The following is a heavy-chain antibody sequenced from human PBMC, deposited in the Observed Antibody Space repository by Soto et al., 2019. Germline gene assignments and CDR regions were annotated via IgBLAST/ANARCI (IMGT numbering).Heavy chain of an antibody. CDR2: IYYSGST. D-gene: IGHD3-16*01. J-gene: IGHJ4*02. CDR1: GGSISSGGYY. CDR3: AKADRGGGGRFDY. V-gene: IGHV4-31*03. Sequence: QVQLQESGPGLVKPSQTLSLTCTVSGGSISSGGYYWSWIRQHPGKGLEWIGYIYYSGSTYYNPSLKSRVTISLDTAKSQCTRKLSSVTAADTAVYYCAKADRGGGGRFDYWGQGTLVTVSS.